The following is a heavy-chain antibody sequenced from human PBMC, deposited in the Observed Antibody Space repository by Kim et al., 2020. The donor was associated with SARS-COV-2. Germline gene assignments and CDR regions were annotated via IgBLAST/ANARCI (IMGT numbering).Heavy chain of an antibody. D-gene: IGHD3-3*01. V-gene: IGHV3-21*01. J-gene: IGHJ5*02. CDR3: ASGGITIFGVVCNWFDP. CDR1: GFTFSSYS. CDR2: ISSSSSYI. Sequence: GGSLRLSCAASGFTFSSYSMNWVRQAPGKGLEWVSSISSSSSYIYYADSVKGRFTISRDNAKNSLYLQMNSLRAEDTAVYYCASGGITIFGVVCNWFDPWGQGTLVTVSS.